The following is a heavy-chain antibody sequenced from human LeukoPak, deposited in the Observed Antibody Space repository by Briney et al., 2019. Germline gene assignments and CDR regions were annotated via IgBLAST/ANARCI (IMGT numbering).Heavy chain of an antibody. CDR2: IYTSRST. CDR3: ARVPCTSCFHFDY. V-gene: IGHV4-4*07. CDR1: GGSISSYY. D-gene: IGHD2-2*01. Sequence: SETLSLTCTVSGGSISSYYWSWIRQPAGKGLEWIGRIYTSRSTNYNPSLKSRVTISVDKSKNQFSLKLSSVTAADTAVYYCARVPCTSCFHFDYWGQGTLVTASS. J-gene: IGHJ4*02.